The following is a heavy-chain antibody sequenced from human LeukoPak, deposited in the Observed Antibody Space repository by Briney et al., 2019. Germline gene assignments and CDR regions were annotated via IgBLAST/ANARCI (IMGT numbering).Heavy chain of an antibody. CDR1: GVTVTSTH. D-gene: IGHD3-10*01. Sequence: GGTLRLSCTVSGVTVTSTHMYWVRQAQGKGPEWVALIYDDGGTVYADSVKGRFTISRDNSKNMVYLQMNSLRPEDSAVYYCARDRAGRRSSWVEFDLWGQGTLVTVSS. CDR2: IYDDGGT. CDR3: ARDRAGRRSSWVEFDL. J-gene: IGHJ5*02. V-gene: IGHV3-53*05.